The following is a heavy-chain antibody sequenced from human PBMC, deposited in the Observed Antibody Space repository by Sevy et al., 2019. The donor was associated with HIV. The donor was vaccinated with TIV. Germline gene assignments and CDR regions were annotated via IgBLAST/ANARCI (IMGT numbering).Heavy chain of an antibody. CDR3: ARDAPVYGDSNWFDP. CDR2: IYTSGST. D-gene: IGHD4-17*01. Sequence: SETLSLTCTVSGGSISSGSYYWSWIRQPAGKGLEWIGRIYTSGSTNYNPSLKSRVTISVDTSKNQFSLKLSSVTAADTAVYYCARDAPVYGDSNWFDPWGQGTLVTVSS. CDR1: GGSISSGSYY. V-gene: IGHV4-61*02. J-gene: IGHJ5*02.